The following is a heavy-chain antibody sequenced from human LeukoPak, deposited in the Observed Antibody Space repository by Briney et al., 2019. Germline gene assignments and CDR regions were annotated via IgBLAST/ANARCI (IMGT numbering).Heavy chain of an antibody. CDR2: ISSSSSYI. CDR3: ARGKYSGYDYPAFDI. Sequence: GGSLRLSCAASGFTFSSYSMNWVRQAPGKGLEWVSSISSSSSYIYYADSVKGRFTISRDNAKNSLYLQMNSLRAEDTAVYYCARGKYSGYDYPAFDIWGQGTMVTVSS. V-gene: IGHV3-21*01. D-gene: IGHD5-12*01. CDR1: GFTFSSYS. J-gene: IGHJ3*02.